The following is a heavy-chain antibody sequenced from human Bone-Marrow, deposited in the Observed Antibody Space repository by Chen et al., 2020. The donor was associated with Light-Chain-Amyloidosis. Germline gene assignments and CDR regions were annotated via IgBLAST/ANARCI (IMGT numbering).Heavy chain of an antibody. D-gene: IGHD5-18*01. J-gene: IGHJ6*02. CDR1: GFTVSSNY. Sequence: EVQLVESGGGLIQPGGSLRLSCAASGFTVSSNYMSWVRQAPGKGLEWVSVIYSGGSTYYADSVKGRFTISIDNSKNTLYLQMNSLRAEDTAVYYCARPDTAMVTGYYYYGMDVWGQGTTVTVSS. V-gene: IGHV3-53*01. CDR2: IYSGGST. CDR3: ARPDTAMVTGYYYYGMDV.